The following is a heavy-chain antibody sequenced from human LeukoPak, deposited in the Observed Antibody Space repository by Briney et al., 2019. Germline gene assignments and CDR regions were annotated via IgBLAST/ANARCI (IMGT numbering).Heavy chain of an antibody. V-gene: IGHV4-34*01. CDR2: INHSGST. D-gene: IGHD2-2*01. CDR1: GGSFSGYY. Sequence: SETLSLTCAVYGGSFSGYYWSWIRQPPGKGLEWIGEINHSGSTNYNPSLKSRVTISVDTSKNQFSLKLSSVTAADTAVYYCARGRRGANIVVVPAARGWFDPRGQGTLVTVSS. J-gene: IGHJ5*02. CDR3: ARGRRGANIVVVPAARGWFDP.